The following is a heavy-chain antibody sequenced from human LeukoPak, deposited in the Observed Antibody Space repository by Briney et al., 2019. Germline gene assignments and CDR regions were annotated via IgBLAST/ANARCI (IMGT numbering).Heavy chain of an antibody. V-gene: IGHV3-23*01. CDR3: ANTADGYSWYFDP. D-gene: IGHD1-26*01. CDR2: ISGSGGST. CDR1: GFTVSSNY. Sequence: GGSLRLSCAASGFTVSSNYMSWVRQAPGKGLEWVSAISGSGGSTYYADSVKGRFTISRDNSKNTLYLQMNSLRAEDTAVYYCANTADGYSWYFDPWGRGTLVTVSS. J-gene: IGHJ2*01.